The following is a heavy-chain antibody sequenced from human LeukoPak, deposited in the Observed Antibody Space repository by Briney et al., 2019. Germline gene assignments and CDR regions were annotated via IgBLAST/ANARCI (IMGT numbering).Heavy chain of an antibody. CDR3: ARDVYSSSWYGGDY. Sequence: PGGSLRLSCAASGFTFSSYEMNWVRQAPGKGLEWVSYISSSGSTIYYADSVKGRFTISRDNAKNSLYLQMNSLRAEDTAVYYCARDVYSSSWYGGDYWGQGTLVTVSS. V-gene: IGHV3-48*03. J-gene: IGHJ4*02. D-gene: IGHD6-13*01. CDR1: GFTFSSYE. CDR2: ISSSGSTI.